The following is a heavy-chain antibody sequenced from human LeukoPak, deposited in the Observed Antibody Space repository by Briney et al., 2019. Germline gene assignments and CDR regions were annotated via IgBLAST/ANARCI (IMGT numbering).Heavy chain of an antibody. CDR1: GFTFSSYS. V-gene: IGHV3-21*01. Sequence: GGSLRLSCAASGFTFSSYSMNWVRQAPGKGLEWVSSISSSSSYIYYADSVKGRFTISRDNAKNSLYLQVDSLRAEDTAVYYCARVSCTNGVCYTNYYYYYGMDVWGQGTTVTVSS. D-gene: IGHD2-8*01. CDR3: ARVSCTNGVCYTNYYYYYGMDV. CDR2: ISSSSSYI. J-gene: IGHJ6*02.